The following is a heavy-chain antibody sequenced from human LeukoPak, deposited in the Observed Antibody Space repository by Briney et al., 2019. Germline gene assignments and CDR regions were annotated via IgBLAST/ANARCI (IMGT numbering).Heavy chain of an antibody. J-gene: IGHJ4*02. CDR3: AKDYDSSGYYYVMYYFDY. Sequence: GGSLRLSCAASGFTFSSYGMHWVREAPGKGLEWVAFIRYDGSNKYYADSVKGRFTISRDNSKNTLYLQMNSLRAEDTAVYYCAKDYDSSGYYYVMYYFDYWGQGTLVTVSS. D-gene: IGHD3-22*01. CDR2: IRYDGSNK. V-gene: IGHV3-30*02. CDR1: GFTFSSYG.